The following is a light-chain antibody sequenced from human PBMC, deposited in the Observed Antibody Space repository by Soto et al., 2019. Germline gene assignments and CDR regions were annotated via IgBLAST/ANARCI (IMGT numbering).Light chain of an antibody. CDR2: GAS. J-gene: IGKJ1*01. CDR1: QSIRYY. CDR3: QHHNSYSQT. V-gene: IGKV1-5*01. Sequence: DIQLTQSPPPLSASVGDRVTITCRASQSIRYYLAWYQQMPGKAPKLLIYGASSLQSGVPSRFSGSGSGTEFTLTISSLQPDDFATYFCQHHNSYSQTFGQGTKVDIK.